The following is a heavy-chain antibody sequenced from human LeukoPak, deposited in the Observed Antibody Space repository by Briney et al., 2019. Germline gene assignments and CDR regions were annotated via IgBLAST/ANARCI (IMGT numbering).Heavy chain of an antibody. CDR1: GFTFDDYA. V-gene: IGHV3-23*01. J-gene: IGHJ4*02. CDR3: AKGVVIIPVPFDY. D-gene: IGHD3-3*01. CDR2: ISGSGGST. Sequence: PGGSLRLSCAASGFTFDDYAMHWVRQAPGKGLEWVSAISGSGGSTYYADSVKGRFTISRDNSKNTLYLQMNSLRAEDTAVYYCAKGVVIIPVPFDYWGQGTLVTVSS.